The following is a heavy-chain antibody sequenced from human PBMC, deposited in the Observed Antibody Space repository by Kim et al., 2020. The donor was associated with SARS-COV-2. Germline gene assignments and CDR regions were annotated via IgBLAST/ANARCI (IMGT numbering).Heavy chain of an antibody. CDR2: ISGSGGSR. CDR3: AKGSSGYSYGYFAFDI. J-gene: IGHJ3*02. V-gene: IGHV3-23*01. Sequence: GGSLRLSCAASGFTFSSYAMRWVRQAPGKGLEWVSAISGSGGSRYYADSVKGRFTISRDNSKNTLYLQMNSLRAEDTAVYYCAKGSSGYSYGYFAFDIWGRGTMVTVSS. D-gene: IGHD5-18*01. CDR1: GFTFSSYA.